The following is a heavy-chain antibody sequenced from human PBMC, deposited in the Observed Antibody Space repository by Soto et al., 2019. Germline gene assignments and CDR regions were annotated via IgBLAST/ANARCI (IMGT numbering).Heavy chain of an antibody. Sequence: PGGSLRLSCAASGFTFSSYSMNWVRQAPGKGLEWVSSISSSSSYIYYADSVKGRFTISRDNAKNSLYLQMNSLRAEDTAVYYCARDQNNWNDLDYWGQGTLVTVSS. CDR2: ISSSSSYI. J-gene: IGHJ4*02. CDR3: ARDQNNWNDLDY. CDR1: GFTFSSYS. V-gene: IGHV3-21*01. D-gene: IGHD1-1*01.